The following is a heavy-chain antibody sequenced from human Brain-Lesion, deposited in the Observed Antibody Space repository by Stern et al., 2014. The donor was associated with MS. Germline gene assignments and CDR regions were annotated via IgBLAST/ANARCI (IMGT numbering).Heavy chain of an antibody. D-gene: IGHD5-18*01. CDR3: ARIEDNYGHMGDFDY. CDR1: GFSLSHARMG. V-gene: IGHV2-26*01. Sequence: ESGPVLVKPTETLTLTCTVSGFSLSHARMGVSWIRQPPGKPLEWLAHIFSNDKKFYSTSLKSRLTISRDTSKSQVVLTMPNMDPVDTATYYCARIEDNYGHMGDFDYWGQGPLAPVPP. J-gene: IGHJ4*02. CDR2: IFSNDKK.